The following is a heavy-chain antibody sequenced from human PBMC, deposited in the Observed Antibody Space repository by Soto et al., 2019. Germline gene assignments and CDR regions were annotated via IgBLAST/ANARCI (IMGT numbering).Heavy chain of an antibody. Sequence: PGESLKISCKGFGYSFPTYWIGWVRQIPGKGLEWMGFIDPNFSNIRYSPSFQGQVTISADKSINTAYLQWSSLQASDTAIYYCARRTSTSGWLQYLVNGGQGTLVTVSS. CDR3: ARRTSTSGWLQYLVN. CDR2: IDPNFSNI. CDR1: GYSFPTYW. V-gene: IGHV5-51*01. J-gene: IGHJ4*02. D-gene: IGHD6-19*01.